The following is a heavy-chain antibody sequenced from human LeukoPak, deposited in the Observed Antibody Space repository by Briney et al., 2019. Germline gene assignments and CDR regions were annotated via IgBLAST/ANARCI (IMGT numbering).Heavy chain of an antibody. J-gene: IGHJ2*01. CDR3: ARDRKVSYYYDSSGYYYFDPAFDL. D-gene: IGHD3-22*01. Sequence: GASVKVSCKSSGYTLTSYGISWVRQAPGQGLEWMGWISAYNGNTNYAQKLQGRVTMTTDTSTSTAYMELRSRRSDDTAVYYCARDRKVSYYYDSSGYYYFDPAFDLWGRGTLVTVSS. V-gene: IGHV1-18*01. CDR1: GYTLTSYG. CDR2: ISAYNGNT.